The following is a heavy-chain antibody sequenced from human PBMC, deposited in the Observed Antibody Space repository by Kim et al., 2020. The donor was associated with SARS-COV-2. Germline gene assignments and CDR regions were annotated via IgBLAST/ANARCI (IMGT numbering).Heavy chain of an antibody. J-gene: IGHJ6*02. Sequence: GGSLRLSCVASGFSFSCCAMTWVRQVPGKGPEWVSSISHDGTSSHYANSVRGRFTISRDDSKNTLYLQLNSPRGEDTALYYCAKDVWDYSGMDVWGQGTTVTVSS. D-gene: IGHD1-26*01. CDR2: ISHDGTSS. CDR1: GFSFSCCA. CDR3: AKDVWDYSGMDV. V-gene: IGHV3-23*01.